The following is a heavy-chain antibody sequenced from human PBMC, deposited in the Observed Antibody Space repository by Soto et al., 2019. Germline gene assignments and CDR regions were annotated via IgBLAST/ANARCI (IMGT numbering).Heavy chain of an antibody. CDR2: IWYDGSNK. J-gene: IGHJ4*02. Sequence: GGSLRLSCAASGFTFSSYGMHWVRQAPGKGLEWVAVIWYDGSNKYYADSVKGRFTISRDNSKNTLYLQMNSLRAEDTAVYYCARDNYYGSGNTFDYWGQGTLVTVSS. CDR1: GFTFSSYG. V-gene: IGHV3-33*01. D-gene: IGHD3-10*01. CDR3: ARDNYYGSGNTFDY.